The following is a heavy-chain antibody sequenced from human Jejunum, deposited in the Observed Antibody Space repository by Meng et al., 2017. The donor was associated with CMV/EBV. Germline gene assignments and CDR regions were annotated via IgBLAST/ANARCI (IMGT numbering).Heavy chain of an antibody. CDR3: ARFEKWGSGGNSDF. CDR2: IYYSGSS. J-gene: IGHJ4*02. V-gene: IGHV4-39*06. CDR1: VCATSSNSHY. D-gene: IGHD4-23*01. Sequence: RLRVQAWGPGSVGPSETLPLMCTVFVCATSSNSHYCAWIRQPPGKGLEWIGSIYYSGSSYSNPSLRSRVTLSVDTSKSHFSLHLTSLSAADTAVYFCARFEKWGSGGNSDFWGQGTLVTVSS.